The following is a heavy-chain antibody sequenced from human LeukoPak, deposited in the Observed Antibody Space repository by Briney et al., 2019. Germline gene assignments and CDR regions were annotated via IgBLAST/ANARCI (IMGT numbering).Heavy chain of an antibody. CDR2: ISYTEST. CDR3: ARHAGGIAASGTRPFDY. J-gene: IGHJ4*02. CDR1: GDSIRSGTYS. D-gene: IGHD6-13*01. V-gene: IGHV4-39*01. Sequence: SETLSLTCSVSGDSIRSGTYSWGRLRQAPGQGLEWIGSISYTESTYYNPSLKSRATISVDTYKNQFPLKMSSVTAADTAVYYCARHAGGIAASGTRPFDYWGQGTLVTVSS.